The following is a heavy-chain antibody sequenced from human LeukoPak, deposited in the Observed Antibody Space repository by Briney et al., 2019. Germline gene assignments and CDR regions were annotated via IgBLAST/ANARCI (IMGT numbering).Heavy chain of an antibody. Sequence: SETLSLTCAVYGGSFSGYYWSWIRQPPGKGLEWIGEINHSGSTNYNPSLKSRVTISVDTSKNQFSLKLSSVTAADTAVYYCARGETGGSGSYSYYFDYRGQGTLVTVSS. CDR3: ARGETGGSGSYSYYFDY. V-gene: IGHV4-34*01. D-gene: IGHD3-10*01. CDR1: GGSFSGYY. J-gene: IGHJ4*02. CDR2: INHSGST.